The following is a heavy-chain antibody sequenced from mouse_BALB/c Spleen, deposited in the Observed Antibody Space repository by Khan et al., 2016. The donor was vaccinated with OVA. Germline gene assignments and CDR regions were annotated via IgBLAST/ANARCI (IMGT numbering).Heavy chain of an antibody. CDR2: INPTSSYT. V-gene: IGHV1-4*01. J-gene: IGHJ2*01. CDR1: GYTFTTYS. Sequence: QVQLQQSGAELAKPGASVKMSCKASGYTFTTYSMHWVKQRPGQGLEWIGYINPTSSYTDYNDKFKDRATLSADKSSSTAYMQLNSLTSEDSAVYYCTRDRIDYWGQGTTLTVSS. CDR3: TRDRIDY.